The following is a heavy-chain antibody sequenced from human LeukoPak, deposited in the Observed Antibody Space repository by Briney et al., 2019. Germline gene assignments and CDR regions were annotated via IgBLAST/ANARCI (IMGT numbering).Heavy chain of an antibody. J-gene: IGHJ4*02. CDR3: AAGNSSGFDY. CDR1: GYIFTSYW. V-gene: IGHV5-51*01. CDR2: IYPGDSDT. D-gene: IGHD6-19*01. Sequence: AGASLQISCEGSGYIFTSYWIGWVRQLPGKGLEWRGSIYPGDSDTRYSPSFQGQVTISADKSISTAYLQWSSLKASDTAMYYCAAGNSSGFDYWGQGTLVTVSS.